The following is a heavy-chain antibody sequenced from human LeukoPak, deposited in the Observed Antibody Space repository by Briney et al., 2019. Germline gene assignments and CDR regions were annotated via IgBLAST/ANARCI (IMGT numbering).Heavy chain of an antibody. V-gene: IGHV3-23*01. CDR3: AKAIAAAGTFDY. CDR1: GFTFSSYA. Sequence: GGSLRLSCAASGFTFSSYAMSWVRQAPGKGLEWVSGLRGSGDYINYADSVKGRFTISRDNSKNTLSLDMNSLRAEDTAVYYCAKAIAAAGTFDYWGQGTLVTVSS. CDR2: LRGSGDYI. J-gene: IGHJ4*02. D-gene: IGHD6-13*01.